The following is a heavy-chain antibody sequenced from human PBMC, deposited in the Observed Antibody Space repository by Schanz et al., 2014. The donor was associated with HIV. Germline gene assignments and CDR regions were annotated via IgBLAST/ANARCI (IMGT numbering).Heavy chain of an antibody. J-gene: IGHJ6*02. CDR2: VKQDGSDN. CDR3: ARDAASHSYGSTMDV. Sequence: DVQLVESGGGLIQPGGSLRLSCAASGFTLSGFWMSWVRQAPGKGLEWVANVKQDGSDNYYVESVKGRFTISRDSSKNTLYLQMNSLRAEDTAVYYCARDAASHSYGSTMDVWGQGTTVTVSS. V-gene: IGHV3-7*01. D-gene: IGHD5-18*01. CDR1: GFTLSGFW.